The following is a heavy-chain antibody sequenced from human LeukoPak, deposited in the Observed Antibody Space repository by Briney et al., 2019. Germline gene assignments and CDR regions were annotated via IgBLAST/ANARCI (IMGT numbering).Heavy chain of an antibody. J-gene: IGHJ4*02. D-gene: IGHD6-19*01. V-gene: IGHV6-1*01. Sequence: SQTLSLTCAISGDSVSSINGAWNWVRQSPSRGLEWLGRTYYRSKWYSDYAVPIQGRISINPDTSKNQFTLHLFSVTPHDTAVYYCARDVATTGWYTFDYWGQGTRVTVSS. CDR2: TYYRSKWYS. CDR1: GDSVSSINGA. CDR3: ARDVATTGWYTFDY.